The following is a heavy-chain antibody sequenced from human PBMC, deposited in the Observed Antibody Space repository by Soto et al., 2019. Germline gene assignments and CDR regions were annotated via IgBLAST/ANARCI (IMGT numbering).Heavy chain of an antibody. Sequence: GGSLRLSCAASGFTFSSYSMNWVRQAPGKGLEWVSSISSSSSYIYYADSVKGRFTISRDNAKNSLYLQMNSLRAEDTAVYYCARDRSPDHCSGGSCYGTYWFDPWGQGTLVTVSS. V-gene: IGHV3-21*01. CDR1: GFTFSSYS. CDR2: ISSSSSYI. D-gene: IGHD2-15*01. CDR3: ARDRSPDHCSGGSCYGTYWFDP. J-gene: IGHJ5*02.